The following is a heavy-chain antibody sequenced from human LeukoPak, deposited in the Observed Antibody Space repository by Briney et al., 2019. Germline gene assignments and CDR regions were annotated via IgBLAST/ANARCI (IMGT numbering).Heavy chain of an antibody. CDR2: IGGSGGNT. J-gene: IGHJ4*02. Sequence: GGSLRLSCAASGFIFSNYAMSWVRQAPGKGLEWVSAIGGSGGNTYYADSVKGRFTISRDNAKNTLYLQMNSLRADDTAVYYCARDRWGWDFDYWARGPWPPSPQ. CDR3: ARDRWGWDFDY. D-gene: IGHD3-16*01. CDR1: GFIFSNYA. V-gene: IGHV3-23*01.